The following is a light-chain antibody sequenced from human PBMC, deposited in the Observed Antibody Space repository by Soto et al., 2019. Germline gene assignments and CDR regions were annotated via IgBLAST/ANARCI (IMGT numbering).Light chain of an antibody. CDR1: SSDVGTYNR. CDR3: RSYTTSSTFVI. Sequence: QSALTQPPSVSGSPGQSVTISCTGTSSDVGTYNRVSWYQQSPGTGPKLMIYEVTNRPSGVPDRFSGSKSGNTASLTISGLQADDEADYYCRSYTTSSTFVIFGGGTQLTVL. CDR2: EVT. V-gene: IGLV2-18*02. J-gene: IGLJ2*01.